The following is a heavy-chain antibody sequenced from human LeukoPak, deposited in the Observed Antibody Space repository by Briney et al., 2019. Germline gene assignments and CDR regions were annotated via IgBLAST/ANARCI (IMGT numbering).Heavy chain of an antibody. V-gene: IGHV3-23*01. CDR3: AKGECSGGSCYFFDY. CDR2: ISGSGGST. D-gene: IGHD2-15*01. CDR1: GFTFSSYA. Sequence: GGSLRLSCAASGFTFSSYAVSWVRQAPGKGLEWVSAISGSGGSTYYADSVKGRFTISRDNSKNTLYLQMNSLRAEDTAVYYCAKGECSGGSCYFFDYWGQGTLVTVSS. J-gene: IGHJ4*02.